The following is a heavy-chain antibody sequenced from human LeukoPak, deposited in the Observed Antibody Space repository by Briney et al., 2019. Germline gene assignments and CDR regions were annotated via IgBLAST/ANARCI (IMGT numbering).Heavy chain of an antibody. CDR1: GYTFTSYD. V-gene: IGHV1-8*01. CDR3: AIPDLIVATMRDY. D-gene: IGHD5-12*01. CDR2: MNPNSGNT. J-gene: IGHJ4*02. Sequence: GASVKVSCKASGYTFTSYDINWVRQATGQGLEWMGWMNPNSGNTGYAQKFQGRVTMTRNTSISTASMELSSLRSEDTAVYYCAIPDLIVATMRDYWGQGTLVTVSS.